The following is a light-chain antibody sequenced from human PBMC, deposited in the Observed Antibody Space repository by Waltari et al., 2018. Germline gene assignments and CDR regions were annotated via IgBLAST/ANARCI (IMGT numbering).Light chain of an antibody. CDR2: GAS. CDR1: QNIYTN. Sequence: ETVMTQSQATLSVSPWERFTLSCRASQNIYTNLAWYQQKPGQAPRVLVYGASTRASGIPVRFSGSGSGTEFTLTISSLQSEDCAVYFCQQYYGWPLTFGGGSKVEVK. V-gene: IGKV3D-15*01. J-gene: IGKJ4*01. CDR3: QQYYGWPLT.